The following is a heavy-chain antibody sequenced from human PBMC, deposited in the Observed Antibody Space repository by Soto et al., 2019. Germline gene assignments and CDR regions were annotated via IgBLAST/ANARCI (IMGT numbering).Heavy chain of an antibody. CDR1: GFTFSSYA. J-gene: IGHJ6*02. Sequence: PGGSLRLSCAASGFTFSSYAMHWVRQAPGKGLEWVAVISYDGSNKYYADSVKGRFTISRDNSKNTLYVQMNSLRAEDTAVYYCARDRGSKSYYYYGMDVWGQG. CDR3: ARDRGSKSYYYYGMDV. CDR2: ISYDGSNK. D-gene: IGHD2-2*01. V-gene: IGHV3-30-3*01.